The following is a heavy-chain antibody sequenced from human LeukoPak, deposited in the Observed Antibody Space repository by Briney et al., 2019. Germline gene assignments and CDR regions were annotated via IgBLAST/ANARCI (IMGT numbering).Heavy chain of an antibody. CDR3: ARGSDSSSSSEYFQH. J-gene: IGHJ1*01. CDR1: GLTFSSYA. D-gene: IGHD6-6*01. CDR2: ISATASNT. V-gene: IGHV3-23*01. Sequence: PGGSLRLSCAASGLTFSSYAMSWVRQAPGKGLEWVSAISATASNTYYADSVKGRFTISRDNSKSTLYLQMNSLRAEDTAVYYCARGSDSSSSSEYFQHWGQGTLVTVSS.